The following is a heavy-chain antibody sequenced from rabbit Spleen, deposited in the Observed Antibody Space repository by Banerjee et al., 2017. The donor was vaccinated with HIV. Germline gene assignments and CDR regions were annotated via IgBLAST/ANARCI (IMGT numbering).Heavy chain of an antibody. V-gene: IGHV1S40*01. J-gene: IGHJ4*01. D-gene: IGHD8-1*01. CDR3: ARDSGSSYPPNYLNL. Sequence: QSLESSGGDLVKPGASLTLTCRAFGFDFINNAMCWVRQAPGKGLKWIGCMASSEVIYYASWAKGRFSISKASSTTVTLQMTSLTVADTATYFCARDSGSSYPPNYLNLWGPGTLVTVS. CDR1: GFDFINNA. CDR2: MASSEVI.